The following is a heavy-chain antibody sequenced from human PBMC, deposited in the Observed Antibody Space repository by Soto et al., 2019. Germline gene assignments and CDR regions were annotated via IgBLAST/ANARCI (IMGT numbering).Heavy chain of an antibody. Sequence: PGGSLRLSCAASGFTFSTYSMNWVRQAPGKGLVWVSRISSDGSTTTTYADSVKGRFTISRDSARNTLWLQMNSLTVDDTAVYYCTRSLGSGRGSYGMDVWGQGTTVTVSS. V-gene: IGHV3-74*01. CDR3: TRSLGSGRGSYGMDV. CDR1: GFTFSTYS. J-gene: IGHJ6*02. D-gene: IGHD3-10*01. CDR2: ISSDGSTT.